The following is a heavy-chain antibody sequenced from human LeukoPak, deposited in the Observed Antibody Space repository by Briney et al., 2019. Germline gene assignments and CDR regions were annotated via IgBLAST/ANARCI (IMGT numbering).Heavy chain of an antibody. Sequence: SETLSLTCTVSGGSISSSSYYWGWIRQPPGKGLEWIGSIYHSGSTYYNPSLKSRVTISVDTSKNQFSLKLSSVTAADTAVYYCARVLLWFGEPRNWFDPWGQGTLVTVSS. J-gene: IGHJ5*02. V-gene: IGHV4-39*01. CDR1: GGSISSSSYY. CDR2: IYHSGST. CDR3: ARVLLWFGEPRNWFDP. D-gene: IGHD3-10*01.